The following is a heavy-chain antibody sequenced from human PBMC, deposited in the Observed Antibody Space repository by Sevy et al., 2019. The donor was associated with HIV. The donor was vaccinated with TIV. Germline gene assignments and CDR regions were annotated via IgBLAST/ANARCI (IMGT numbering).Heavy chain of an antibody. V-gene: IGHV1-18*01. CDR3: ARVSCSTSCYSFFPYYYYGMDV. CDR1: GYTFTSYG. Sequence: ASVKVSCKASGYTFTSYGISWVRQAPGQGLEWMGWISAYNGNTNYAQKLQGRVTMTTDTSTSTAYMELRSLRSDDTAVYYCARVSCSTSCYSFFPYYYYGMDVWGQGTTVTVSS. D-gene: IGHD2-2*01. CDR2: ISAYNGNT. J-gene: IGHJ6*02.